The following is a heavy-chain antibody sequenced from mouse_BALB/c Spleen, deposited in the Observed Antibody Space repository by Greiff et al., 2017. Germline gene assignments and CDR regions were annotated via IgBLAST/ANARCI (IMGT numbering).Heavy chain of an antibody. J-gene: IGHJ4*01. Sequence: EVQLQQSGAELVKPGASVKLSCTASGFNIKDTYMHWVKQRPEQGLEWIGRIDPAYGNTKYDPKFQGKATITADTSSNTAYLQLSSLTSEDTAVYYCAKGGYGNAYAMDYWGQGTSVTVSS. D-gene: IGHD2-1*01. V-gene: IGHV14-3*02. CDR2: IDPAYGNT. CDR1: GFNIKDTY. CDR3: AKGGYGNAYAMDY.